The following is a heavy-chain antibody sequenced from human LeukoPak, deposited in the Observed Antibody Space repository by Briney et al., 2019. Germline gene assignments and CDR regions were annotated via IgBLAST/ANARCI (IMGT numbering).Heavy chain of an antibody. J-gene: IGHJ4*02. CDR3: ARGVEPLAANTLAY. CDR2: LYSDGNT. V-gene: IGHV3-53*01. D-gene: IGHD1-14*01. Sequence: PGGSLRLSCAASGFTVITNDMTWVRQAPGKGLEWVPVLYSDGNTKYADSVQGRFTTSRDNSKNTLYLEMNSLSPDDTAVYYCARGVEPLAANTLAYWGQGTLVTVSS. CDR1: GFTVITND.